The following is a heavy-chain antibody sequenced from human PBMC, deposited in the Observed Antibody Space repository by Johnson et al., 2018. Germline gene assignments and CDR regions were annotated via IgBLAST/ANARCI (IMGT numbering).Heavy chain of an antibody. CDR3: ARGDYXNYYYDYGMDV. Sequence: VQLVESGGGLVQPGGSLRLSCALSGFTLGTYAMTWVRQAPGKGLEWVSSVSGSGGRTSYADSVKGRFTISRDTSKNTLYLQMNSLRAEDTAVYYCARGDYXNYYYDYGMDVWGQGTTVTVSS. D-gene: IGHD4-11*01. CDR2: VSGSGGRT. CDR1: GFTLGTYA. V-gene: IGHV3-23*04. J-gene: IGHJ6*02.